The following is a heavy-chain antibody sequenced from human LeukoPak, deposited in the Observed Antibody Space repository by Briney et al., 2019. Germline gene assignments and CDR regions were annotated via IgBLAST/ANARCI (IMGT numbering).Heavy chain of an antibody. J-gene: IGHJ4*02. CDR1: GGSISSSNW. V-gene: IGHV4-4*02. D-gene: IGHD5-18*01. CDR2: IYHSGST. Sequence: SGTLSLTCAVSGGSISSSNWWSWVRQPPGKGPEWIGEIYHSGSTNYNPSLKSRVTISVDKSKNQFSPKLSSVTAADTAVYYCARVYSYGLRYYFDYWGQGTLVTVSS. CDR3: ARVYSYGLRYYFDY.